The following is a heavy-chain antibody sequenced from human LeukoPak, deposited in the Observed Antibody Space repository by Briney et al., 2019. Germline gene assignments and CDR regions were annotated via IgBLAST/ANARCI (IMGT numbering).Heavy chain of an antibody. J-gene: IGHJ4*02. CDR1: GFTVSSNY. D-gene: IGHD3-10*01. V-gene: IGHV3-53*01. CDR3: ARRMVRGIFDY. Sequence: GGSLRLSCAASGFTVSSNYMSWVRQAPGKGLGWVSVIYSGGSTYYADSVKGRFTISRDNSKNTLYLQMNSLRAEDTAVYYCARRMVRGIFDYWGQGTLVTVSS. CDR2: IYSGGST.